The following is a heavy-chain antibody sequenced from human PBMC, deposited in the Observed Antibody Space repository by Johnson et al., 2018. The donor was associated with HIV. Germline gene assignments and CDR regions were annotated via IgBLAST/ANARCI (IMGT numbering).Heavy chain of an antibody. Sequence: QVQLVESGGGVVQPGRSLRLSCAASGFTFSNYAMHWVRQAPGKGLEWVAVISYDGSNEYYTDSVKGRFTISRDNSKNTLYLQMNSLRAEDTAVYYCARDKVDDAFDIWGQGTMVTVSS. V-gene: IGHV3-30-3*01. CDR3: ARDKVDDAFDI. CDR1: GFTFSNYA. CDR2: ISYDGSNE. D-gene: IGHD1-26*01. J-gene: IGHJ3*02.